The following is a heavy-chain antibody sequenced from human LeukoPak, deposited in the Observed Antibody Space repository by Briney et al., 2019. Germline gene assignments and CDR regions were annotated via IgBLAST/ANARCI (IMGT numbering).Heavy chain of an antibody. D-gene: IGHD4-17*01. CDR2: ISGSGGST. CDR1: GFTFSSYA. J-gene: IGHJ4*02. V-gene: IGHV3-23*01. Sequence: GGSLRLSCAASGFTFSSYAMSWVRQAPGKGLEWVSAISGSGGSTYYADSVKGRFTISRDDSKNTLYLQMNSLRAEDTAVYYCAKDFMTTVTSRLIDYWGQGTLVTVSS. CDR3: AKDFMTTVTSRLIDY.